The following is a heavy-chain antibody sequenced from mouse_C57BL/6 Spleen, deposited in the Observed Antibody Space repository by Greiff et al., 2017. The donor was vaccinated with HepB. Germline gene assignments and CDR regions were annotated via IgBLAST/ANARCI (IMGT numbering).Heavy chain of an antibody. CDR1: GYTFTSYW. Sequence: VQLQQSGAELVKPGASVKMSCKASGYTFTSYWITWVKQRPGQGLEWIGDIYPGSGSTNYNEKFKSKATLTVDTSSSTAYMQLSSLTSEDSAVYYCARFLVITTVVDYYAMDYWGQGTSVTVSS. D-gene: IGHD1-1*01. J-gene: IGHJ4*01. CDR2: IYPGSGST. V-gene: IGHV1-55*01. CDR3: ARFLVITTVVDYYAMDY.